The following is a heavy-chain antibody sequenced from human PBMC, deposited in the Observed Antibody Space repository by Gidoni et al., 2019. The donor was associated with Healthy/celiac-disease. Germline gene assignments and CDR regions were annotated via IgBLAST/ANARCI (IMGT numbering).Heavy chain of an antibody. D-gene: IGHD2-2*01. CDR3: AREVSGIGYCSSTSCYEDAFDI. J-gene: IGHJ3*02. CDR2: IYYSGST. V-gene: IGHV4-30-4*01. CDR1: GGSISSGDYY. Sequence: QVQLQESGPGLVKPSQTLSLTCTVSGGSISSGDYYWSWIRQPPGKGLEWIGYIYYSGSTYYNPSLKSRVTISVDTSKNQFSLKLSSVTAADTAVYYCAREVSGIGYCSSTSCYEDAFDIWGQGTMVTVSS.